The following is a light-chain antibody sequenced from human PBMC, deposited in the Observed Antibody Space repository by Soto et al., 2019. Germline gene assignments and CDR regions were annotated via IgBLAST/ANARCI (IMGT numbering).Light chain of an antibody. V-gene: IGKV1-5*01. Sequence: DIQLTQSPPTLSASVGDRVTITCRASQSIRYYLAWYQQMPGKAPKLLIYGASSLQSGVPSMFSGSGSGTEFTLTISSLQPDHFATYVCQHHNSYSQPFGQGTKVEIK. CDR1: QSIRYY. CDR3: QHHNSYSQP. J-gene: IGKJ1*01. CDR2: GAS.